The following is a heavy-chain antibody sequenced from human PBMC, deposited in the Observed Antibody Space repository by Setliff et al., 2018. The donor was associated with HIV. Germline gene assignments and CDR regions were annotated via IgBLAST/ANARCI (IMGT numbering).Heavy chain of an antibody. J-gene: IGHJ5*02. CDR3: TTRLSGSYIPNWFDP. V-gene: IGHV3-15*01. Sequence: PGGSLRLSCAASGLIFSDSWMTWVRQAPGKGPEWVGRIKSKEDGGTVEYAAPVKGRFTISRDDSRDTVYLQMNSLKIEDTAVYYCTTRLSGSYIPNWFDPWGQGTPVTVSS. CDR1: GLIFSDSW. CDR2: IKSKEDGGTV. D-gene: IGHD1-26*01.